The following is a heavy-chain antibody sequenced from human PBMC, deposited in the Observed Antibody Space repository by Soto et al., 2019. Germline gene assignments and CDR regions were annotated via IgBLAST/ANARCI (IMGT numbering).Heavy chain of an antibody. CDR2: INAGNGNT. CDR3: AGSIAVAGYFDY. V-gene: IGHV1-3*01. J-gene: IGHJ4*02. CDR1: GYTFTSYA. D-gene: IGHD6-19*01. Sequence: QVQLVQSGAEVKKPGASVKVSCKASGYTFTSYAMYWVRQAPGQRLEWMGWINAGNGNTKYSQKFQGRVTITRDTSASTAYMELSSLRSEDTAVYYCAGSIAVAGYFDYWGQGTLVTVSS.